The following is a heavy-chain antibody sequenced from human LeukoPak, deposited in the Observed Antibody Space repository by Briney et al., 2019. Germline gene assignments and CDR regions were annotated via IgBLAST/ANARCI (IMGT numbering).Heavy chain of an antibody. CDR2: IYYSGDT. D-gene: IGHD5-12*01. J-gene: IGHJ4*02. CDR3: AREASGYGFGD. V-gene: IGHV4-59*01. Sequence: SETLSLTCTVSGGSISSYYWSWIRQPPGKGLEWIAYIYYSGDTNYNPSLKSRVTISVDTSKNQFSLKLSSVTAADTAVYYCAREASGYGFGDWGQGTLVTVSS. CDR1: GGSISSYY.